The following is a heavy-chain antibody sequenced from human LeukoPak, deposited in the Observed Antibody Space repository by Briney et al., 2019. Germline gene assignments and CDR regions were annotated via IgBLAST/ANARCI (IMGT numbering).Heavy chain of an antibody. Sequence: ASVKVSCKASGYTFTGYFIHWVRQAPGQGPEWMGSINPNSGGTYYAQRFQGRVTMTKDTSISTAYMELSRLRSDDTAVYYCARVNEETSATIPDYFQHWGQGTLVTVSS. J-gene: IGHJ1*01. CDR2: INPNSGGT. V-gene: IGHV1-2*02. CDR1: GYTFTGYF. D-gene: IGHD5-12*01. CDR3: ARVNEETSATIPDYFQH.